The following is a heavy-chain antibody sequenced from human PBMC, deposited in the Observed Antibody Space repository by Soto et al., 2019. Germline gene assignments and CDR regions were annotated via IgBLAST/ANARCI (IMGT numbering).Heavy chain of an antibody. V-gene: IGHV3-33*01. D-gene: IGHD1-1*01. J-gene: IGHJ4*02. CDR3: AREISSAPQERHLDY. Sequence: GGSLRLSCAASGFTFSSYGMHWVRQAPGKGLEWVAVIWYDGSNKYYADSVKGRFTISRDNSKNTLYLQMNSLRAEDTAVYYCAREISSAPQERHLDYWGQGTLVTVSS. CDR1: GFTFSSYG. CDR2: IWYDGSNK.